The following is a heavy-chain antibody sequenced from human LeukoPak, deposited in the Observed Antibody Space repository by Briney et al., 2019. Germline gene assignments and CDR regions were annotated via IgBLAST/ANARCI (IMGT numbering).Heavy chain of an antibody. Sequence: PGGSLRLSCAASGFTFSSYSMNWVRQAPGKGLEWVSAISGSGGSTYYADSVKGRFTISRDNSKNTLYLQMNSPRAEDTAVYYCAKDQDRTMITFGGVIVTDAFDIWGQGTMVTVSS. V-gene: IGHV3-23*01. J-gene: IGHJ3*02. CDR3: AKDQDRTMITFGGVIVTDAFDI. D-gene: IGHD3-16*02. CDR2: ISGSGGST. CDR1: GFTFSSYS.